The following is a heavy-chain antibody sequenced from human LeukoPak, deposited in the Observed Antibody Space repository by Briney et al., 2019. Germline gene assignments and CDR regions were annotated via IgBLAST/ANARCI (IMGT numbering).Heavy chain of an antibody. Sequence: PGGSLRLSCAASGFAFSSYAMSWVRQAPGKGLEWVSAISGSGGSTYYADSVKGRFTISRGNSKNTLYLQMNSLRAEDTAVYYCAKDHGEGYYYDSSGYGYGMDVWGQGTTVTVSS. J-gene: IGHJ6*02. CDR2: ISGSGGST. CDR1: GFAFSSYA. CDR3: AKDHGEGYYYDSSGYGYGMDV. V-gene: IGHV3-23*01. D-gene: IGHD3-22*01.